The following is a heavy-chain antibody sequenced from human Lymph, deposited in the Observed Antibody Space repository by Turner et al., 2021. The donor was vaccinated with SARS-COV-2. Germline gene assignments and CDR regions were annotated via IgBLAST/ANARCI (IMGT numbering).Heavy chain of an antibody. V-gene: IGHV3-9*01. Sequence: EVQLVESGGGLLQPGSSRRLSCAASGFTFDDYAMHWVRQALGKGLGWVSGINWRGGSIADADSVKCRFTISRDKPKNSLYLQMNSLRAEDTAFYYCAKDLAGTYYSSFDYWGQGTLVTVSS. D-gene: IGHD1-26*01. CDR2: INWRGGSI. J-gene: IGHJ4*02. CDR1: GFTFDDYA. CDR3: AKDLAGTYYSSFDY.